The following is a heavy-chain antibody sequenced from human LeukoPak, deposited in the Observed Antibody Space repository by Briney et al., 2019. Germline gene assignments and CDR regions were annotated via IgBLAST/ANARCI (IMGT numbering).Heavy chain of an antibody. CDR1: GGSISSSDYY. J-gene: IGHJ4*02. CDR3: ARRGSNSNYYYLDY. CDR2: IYYSGST. D-gene: IGHD2/OR15-2a*01. V-gene: IGHV4-39*01. Sequence: SETLSLTCAVSGGSISSSDYYWGWIRQPPGKGLEWIGTIYYSGSTYYNPSLKSRDTISVDTSKNQFSLKLSSVTAADTALYYCARRGSNSNYYYLDYWGQGTLVTVSS.